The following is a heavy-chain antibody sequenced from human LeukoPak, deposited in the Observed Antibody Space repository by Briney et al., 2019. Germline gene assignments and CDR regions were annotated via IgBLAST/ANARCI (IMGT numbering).Heavy chain of an antibody. D-gene: IGHD2-2*01. V-gene: IGHV3-23*01. CDR3: ATAADQGLQTDWYFDL. CDR2: ISGSGGST. Sequence: GGSLRLSCAASGFTFSSYAMSWVRQAPGKGLEWVSAISGSGGSTYYADSVKGRFTTSRDNSKNTLYLQMNSLRAEDTAVYYCATAADQGLQTDWYFDLWGRGTLVTVSS. CDR1: GFTFSSYA. J-gene: IGHJ2*01.